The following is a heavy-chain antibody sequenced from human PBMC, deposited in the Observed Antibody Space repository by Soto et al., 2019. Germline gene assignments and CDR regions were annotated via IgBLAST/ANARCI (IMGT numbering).Heavy chain of an antibody. D-gene: IGHD1-1*01. CDR1: GFPFSSYA. CDR3: ARDLRDRHWQNDY. J-gene: IGHJ4*02. V-gene: IGHV3-30-3*01. CDR2: ISYDGSNK. Sequence: PGGSLRLSCAASGFPFSSYAMHWVRQAPGKGLEWVAVISYDGSNKYYADSMKGRFTTSRDNAKNSLYLQMNSLSAEDTAVYYCARDLRDRHWQNDYWGQGTLVTAP.